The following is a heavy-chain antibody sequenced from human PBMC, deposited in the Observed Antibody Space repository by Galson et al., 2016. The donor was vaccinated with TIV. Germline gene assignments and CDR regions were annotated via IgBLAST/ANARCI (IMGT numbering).Heavy chain of an antibody. J-gene: IGHJ3*02. D-gene: IGHD1-1*01. CDR2: ITSKTYGATT. Sequence: SLRLSCAASGFTFGHYAVNWFRQAPGKGLEWVGFITSKTYGATTEYAASVKGRFTISRDDSRNIAYLQMNSLETEDTAVYYCTRTAMGSTRNAFDIWGQGTFVTVSS. CDR1: GFTFGHYA. V-gene: IGHV3-49*03. CDR3: TRTAMGSTRNAFDI.